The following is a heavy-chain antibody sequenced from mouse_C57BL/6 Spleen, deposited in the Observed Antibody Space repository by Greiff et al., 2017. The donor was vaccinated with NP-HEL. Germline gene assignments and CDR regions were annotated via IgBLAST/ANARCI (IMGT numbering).Heavy chain of an antibody. Sequence: EVKLEESGPGLAKPSHTLSLTCSVTGYSITSDYWNWIRKFPGNKLEYMGYISYSGSTYYNPSLNSRISISRDTSKNQYYLQLNSVTTEDTATYYCVKYYGSSYRYFDDWGTGTTVTVSS. CDR1: GYSITSDY. J-gene: IGHJ1*03. V-gene: IGHV3-8*01. CDR2: ISYSGST. CDR3: VKYYGSSYRYFDD. D-gene: IGHD1-1*01.